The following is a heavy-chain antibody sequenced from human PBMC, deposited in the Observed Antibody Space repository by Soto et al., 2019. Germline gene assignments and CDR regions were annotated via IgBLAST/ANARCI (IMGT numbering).Heavy chain of an antibody. CDR3: ARASPVVTDV. CDR1: GGSISSGDYY. CDR2: IYYSGST. J-gene: IGHJ6*02. V-gene: IGHV4-30-4*01. D-gene: IGHD5-18*01. Sequence: QVQLQGSGPGLVKPSQTLSLTCTVSGGSISSGDYYWSWIRQPPGKGLEWIGYIYYSGSTYYNPSRTRRATISVDTSKNQFSLKLSSVTAADTAVYYCARASPVVTDVWGQGTTVTVSS.